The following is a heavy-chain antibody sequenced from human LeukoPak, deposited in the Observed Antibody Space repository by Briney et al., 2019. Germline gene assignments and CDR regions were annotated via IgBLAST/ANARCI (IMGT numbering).Heavy chain of an antibody. V-gene: IGHV1-2*02. D-gene: IGHD3-16*01. CDR2: INPNSGDT. CDR3: ARVRYRLAETYIDY. Sequence: ASVKVSCKASGYSFTGYYMHWVRQAPGQGLEWMGWINPNSGDTNYAQKFQGRVTMTRDTSISTAYMELSRLRSDDTAVYYCARVRYRLAETYIDYWGQGTLVTVSS. CDR1: GYSFTGYY. J-gene: IGHJ4*02.